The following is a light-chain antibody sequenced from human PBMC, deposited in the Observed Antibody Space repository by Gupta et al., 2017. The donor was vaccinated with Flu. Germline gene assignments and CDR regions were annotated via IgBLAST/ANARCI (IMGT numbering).Light chain of an antibody. Sequence: QSVLTQPPSVSAPPGQKVTISCSGSSSNIGNNYVSWYQQLPGTAPKLLLYDNNKRPSGIPDRFSGAKSGTSATLGITGLQTGDEADYYCGAWDSSLSAYVFASGTKVTVL. V-gene: IGLV1-51*01. CDR2: DNN. CDR1: SSNIGNNY. J-gene: IGLJ1*01. CDR3: GAWDSSLSAYV.